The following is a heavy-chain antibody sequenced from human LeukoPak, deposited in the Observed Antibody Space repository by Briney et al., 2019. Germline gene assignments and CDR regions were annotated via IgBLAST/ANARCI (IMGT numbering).Heavy chain of an antibody. D-gene: IGHD3-3*01. J-gene: IGHJ4*02. Sequence: SETLSLTCAVYGGSFSGYYWSWIRQPPGKGLEWIGEINHSGSTNYNPSLKSRVTISVDTSKNQFSLKLSSVTAADTAVYYCARGYNYDFWSGYPPHFDCWGQGTLVTVS. CDR1: GGSFSGYY. CDR2: INHSGST. V-gene: IGHV4-34*01. CDR3: ARGYNYDFWSGYPPHFDC.